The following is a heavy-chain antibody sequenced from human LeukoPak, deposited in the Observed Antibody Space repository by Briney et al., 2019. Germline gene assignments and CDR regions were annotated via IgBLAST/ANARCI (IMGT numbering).Heavy chain of an antibody. CDR2: FYPSGST. CDR3: TRGTDYYDSSGYSHGPFHI. Sequence: KSSETLSLTCTVSGDSISSYYWTWIRQPAEKGLEWIGRFYPSGSTNYNPSLKSRITMSADTSKNQFSLKLRSVTGADTAVYYCTRGTDYYDSSGYSHGPFHIWGQGTMVTVSS. D-gene: IGHD3-22*01. CDR1: GDSISSYY. J-gene: IGHJ3*02. V-gene: IGHV4-4*07.